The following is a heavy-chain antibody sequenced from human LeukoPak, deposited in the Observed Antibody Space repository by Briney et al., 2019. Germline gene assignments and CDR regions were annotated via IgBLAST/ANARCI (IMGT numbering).Heavy chain of an antibody. CDR1: GFSLSTRGMR. CDR3: ARARGYSYGFDY. Sequence: SGPTLVNPTQTLTLTCTFSGFSLSTRGMRVSWIRQPPGEALEWLARIDWDDDKFYSTSLKTRLTISKDTSKNQVVLTMTNMDPVDTATYYCARARGYSYGFDYWGQGTLVTVSS. V-gene: IGHV2-70*04. J-gene: IGHJ4*02. D-gene: IGHD5-18*01. CDR2: IDWDDDK.